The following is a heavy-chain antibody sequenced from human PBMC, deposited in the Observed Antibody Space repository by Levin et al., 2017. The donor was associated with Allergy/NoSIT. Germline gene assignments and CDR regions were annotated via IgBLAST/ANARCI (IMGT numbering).Heavy chain of an antibody. D-gene: IGHD2-2*01. Sequence: ASETLSLTCTVSGGSISSYYWSWIRQPPGKGLEWIGYICYSGSTNYNPSLKSRVTISVDTSKNQFSLKLSSVTAADTAVYYCARADAVPAPFDYWGQGTLVTVSS. V-gene: IGHV4-59*01. CDR3: ARADAVPAPFDY. CDR2: ICYSGST. CDR1: GGSISSYY. J-gene: IGHJ4*02.